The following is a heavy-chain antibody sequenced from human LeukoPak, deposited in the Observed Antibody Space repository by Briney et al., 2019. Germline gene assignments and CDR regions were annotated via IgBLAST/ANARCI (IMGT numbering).Heavy chain of an antibody. Sequence: PSETLSLTCAVSGGSFSGYSWSWIRQPPGKGLEWIGEISHSGGTNYNPSLKRRLTTSAGTSHNQFSLKLSSVTAADTAVYYWAKRGRYHYGSGSQFDYWGQRALGTVSS. J-gene: IGHJ4*02. D-gene: IGHD3-10*01. V-gene: IGHV4-34*01. CDR3: AKRGRYHYGSGSQFDY. CDR1: GGSFSGYS. CDR2: ISHSGGT.